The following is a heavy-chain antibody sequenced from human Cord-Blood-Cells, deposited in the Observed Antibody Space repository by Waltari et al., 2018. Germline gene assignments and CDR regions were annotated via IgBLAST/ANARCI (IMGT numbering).Heavy chain of an antibody. CDR2: ISDDGSNK. CDR1: GFTFSSYA. CDR3: ARGSSGVFDY. D-gene: IGHD3-10*01. V-gene: IGHV3-30-3*01. Sequence: QVQLVESGGGVVQPGRSLRLSCAASGFTFSSYAMHWVRQAPGKGLGGVAVISDDGSNKYYADSVKGRFTISRDNSKNTVYLQMNSLRAEDTAVYYCARGSSGVFDYWGQGTLVTVSS. J-gene: IGHJ4*02.